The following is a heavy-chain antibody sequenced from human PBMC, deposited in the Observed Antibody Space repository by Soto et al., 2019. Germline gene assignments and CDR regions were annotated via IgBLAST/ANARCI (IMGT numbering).Heavy chain of an antibody. CDR3: ARRGLGARFDY. D-gene: IGHD1-26*01. J-gene: IGHJ4*02. CDR1: GGSITNFY. Sequence: QVQLQESGPGLVKPSETLSLTCTVSGGSITNFYWSWIRQTPGKGLEWVGSAHYSGSTQYNPYLKSRVTTSVDTSKNQISLNLTSVTAADTAIYYCARRGLGARFDYWGQGTLVTVSS. CDR2: AHYSGST. V-gene: IGHV4-59*01.